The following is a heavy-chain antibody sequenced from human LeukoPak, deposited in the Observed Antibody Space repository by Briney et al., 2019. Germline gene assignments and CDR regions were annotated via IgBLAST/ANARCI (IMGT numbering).Heavy chain of an antibody. V-gene: IGHV1-2*02. CDR2: INPNSGGT. D-gene: IGHD3-10*01. Sequence: ASVKVSCTASGYTFTGYYMHWVRQAPGQGLEWMGWINPNSGGTNYAQKFQGRVTMTRDTSISTANMELSRLRSDDTAVYYCARKGDGSHYYYMDGWGKGTTVSVSS. J-gene: IGHJ6*03. CDR1: GYTFTGYY. CDR3: ARKGDGSHYYYMDG.